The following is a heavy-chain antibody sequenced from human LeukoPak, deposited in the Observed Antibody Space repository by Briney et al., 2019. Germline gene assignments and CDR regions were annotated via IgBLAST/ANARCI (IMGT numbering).Heavy chain of an antibody. V-gene: IGHV4-59*11. D-gene: IGHD3-9*01. J-gene: IGHJ4*02. CDR1: GGSISDHS. CDR3: ASAERVSFVDVSTGYHREGCYFDS. Sequence: PSETLSLTCTVSGGSISDHSWSWIRKPPGKELEWIGYSFYRGNTSYNPSLKTRAPISVDTPKSQISLNLSAVTAADTAVYYCASAERVSFVDVSTGYHREGCYFDSWGRGTLDTVSS. CDR2: SFYRGNT.